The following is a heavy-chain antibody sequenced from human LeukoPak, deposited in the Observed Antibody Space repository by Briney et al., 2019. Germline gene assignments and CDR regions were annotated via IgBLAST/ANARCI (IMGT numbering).Heavy chain of an antibody. CDR1: GGSISSGDYY. J-gene: IGHJ5*02. Sequence: SQTLSLTCTVSGGSISSGDYYWSWIRQPPGKGLEWIGYIYYSGSTYYNPSLKSRVTISVDTSKNQFSLKLSSVTAADTAVYYCARVDSNRVPTTMVRNWFDPWGQGTLVTVSS. V-gene: IGHV4-30-4*01. D-gene: IGHD3-10*01. CDR2: IYYSGST. CDR3: ARVDSNRVPTTMVRNWFDP.